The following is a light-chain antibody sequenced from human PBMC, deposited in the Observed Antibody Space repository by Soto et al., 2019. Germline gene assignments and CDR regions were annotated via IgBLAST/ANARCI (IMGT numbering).Light chain of an antibody. V-gene: IGKV3-20*01. CDR2: GAS. CDR1: QSVSSSN. CDR3: QQYAGSST. Sequence: EIVLTQSPGTLSLSPGERATLSCRASQSVSSSNLAWYQQKPGQAPRLLIYGASTRATGIPARFSGSGSGTDFTLTISRLEPEDFAVYYCQQYAGSSTFGQGTKVDI. J-gene: IGKJ1*01.